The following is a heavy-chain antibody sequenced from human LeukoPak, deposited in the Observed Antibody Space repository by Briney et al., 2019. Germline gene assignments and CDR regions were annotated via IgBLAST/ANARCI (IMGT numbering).Heavy chain of an antibody. V-gene: IGHV3-30*07. J-gene: IGHJ5*02. Sequence: DSVKGRFTISRDNSKNTLYLQMDSLRAEDTAMYYCARSVGATTDWFDPWGQGTLVTVSS. D-gene: IGHD1-26*01. CDR3: ARSVGATTDWFDP.